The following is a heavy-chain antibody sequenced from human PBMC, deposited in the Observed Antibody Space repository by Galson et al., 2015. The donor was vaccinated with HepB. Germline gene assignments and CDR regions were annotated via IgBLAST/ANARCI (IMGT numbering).Heavy chain of an antibody. CDR1: GDSVSNNNAA. V-gene: IGHV6-1*01. Sequence: CAISGDSVSNNNAAWYWIRQSPSRGLEWLGRTYYRARWSSDYTASLRSRISINADTSKNQFSLQLNSVTPEDTAVYYCAGVPGTIYYYGMDVWGQGTTVTVSS. CDR2: TYYRARWSS. D-gene: IGHD2-2*01. CDR3: AGVPGTIYYYGMDV. J-gene: IGHJ6*02.